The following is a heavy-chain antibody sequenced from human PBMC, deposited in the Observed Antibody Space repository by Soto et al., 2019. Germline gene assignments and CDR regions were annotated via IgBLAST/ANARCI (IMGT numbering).Heavy chain of an antibody. J-gene: IGHJ4*02. CDR2: TSGSGGST. CDR1: GFTFSSYA. V-gene: IGHV3-23*01. D-gene: IGHD3-10*01. Sequence: EVQLLESGGGLVQPGGSLRLSCAASGFTFSSYAMSWVRQAPGKGLEWVSTTSGSGGSTYYADSVKGRFTISRDNSKSTLYLQMNSLRVEDKAVYFCAKAMDRGVFNACYFDCWGQGTLVTVSS. CDR3: AKAMDRGVFNACYFDC.